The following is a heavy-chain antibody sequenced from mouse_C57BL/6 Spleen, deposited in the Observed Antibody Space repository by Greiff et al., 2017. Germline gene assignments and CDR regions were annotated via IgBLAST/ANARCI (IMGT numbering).Heavy chain of an antibody. V-gene: IGHV1-59*01. CDR2: IDPSDSYT. Sequence: QVQLQQPGAELVRPGTSVKLSCKASGYTFTSYWMHWVKQRPGQGLEWIGVIDPSDSYTISTQQFKGKATLTVDTSTNTAYMQLSSLTSEDSAVYYCARAYDYDEGFDYWGQGTTLTVSS. CDR3: ARAYDYDEGFDY. J-gene: IGHJ2*01. D-gene: IGHD2-4*01. CDR1: GYTFTSYW.